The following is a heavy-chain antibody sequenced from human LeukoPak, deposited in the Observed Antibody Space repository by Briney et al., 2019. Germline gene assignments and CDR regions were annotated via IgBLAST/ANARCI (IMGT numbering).Heavy chain of an antibody. D-gene: IGHD6-6*01. V-gene: IGHV3-23*01. CDR1: GFTFSTYA. CDR3: ARVIAARPARRTYYYMDV. J-gene: IGHJ6*03. CDR2: ISGSGSST. Sequence: GGSLRLSCATSGFTFSTYAMSWVRQAPGKGLEWVSAISGSGSSTYYADSVKGRFTISRDISKNTLYLQMNSLRAEDTAVYHCARVIAARPARRTYYYMDVWGKGTTVTVSS.